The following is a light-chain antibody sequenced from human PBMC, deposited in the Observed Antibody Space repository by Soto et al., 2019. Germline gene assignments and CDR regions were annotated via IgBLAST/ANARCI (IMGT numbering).Light chain of an antibody. CDR1: QSVYSN. CDR3: QQYDNWPLT. V-gene: IGKV3-15*01. CDR2: GAS. Sequence: EIVMTQSPATLSVSPGERATLSCRASQSVYSNLAWYQQKPGQAPRFLIYGASTRATGIPARFSGSGSGKEFTLTISSLQSEDFAVYYCQQYDNWPLTFGGGTKVDIK. J-gene: IGKJ4*01.